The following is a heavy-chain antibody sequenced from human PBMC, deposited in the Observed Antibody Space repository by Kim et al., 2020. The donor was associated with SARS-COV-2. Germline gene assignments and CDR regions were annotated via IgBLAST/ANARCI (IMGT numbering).Heavy chain of an antibody. CDR1: GFTVSSNY. V-gene: IGHV3-53*01. Sequence: GGSLRLSCAASGFTVSSNYMSWVRQAPGKGLEWVSVIYSGGSTYYADSVKGRFTISRDNSKNTLYLQMNSLRAEDTAVDYCARDRRYPQLGEGGAFDIWGPATMVTVSS. CDR3: ARDRRYPQLGEGGAFDI. CDR2: IYSGGST. D-gene: IGHD2-2*01. J-gene: IGHJ3*02.